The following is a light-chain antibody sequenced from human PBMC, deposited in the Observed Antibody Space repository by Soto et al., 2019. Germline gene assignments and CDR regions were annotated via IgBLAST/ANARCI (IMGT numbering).Light chain of an antibody. Sequence: QSALTQPPSASGSPGQSVTISCTGTSSDVGGYNYVSWYQQHPGKAPKLMIYDVSKRPSGVPDRFSGSKSGNTASLTVSGRQAEDEADYYCSSYAGSNNLGVFGTGTKLTVL. CDR2: DVS. V-gene: IGLV2-8*01. J-gene: IGLJ1*01. CDR1: SSDVGGYNY. CDR3: SSYAGSNNLGV.